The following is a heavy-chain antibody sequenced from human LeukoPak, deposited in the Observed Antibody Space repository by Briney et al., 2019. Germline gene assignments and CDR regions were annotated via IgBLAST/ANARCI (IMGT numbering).Heavy chain of an antibody. CDR1: GGTFISYA. CDR2: IIPIFGTA. V-gene: IGHV1-69*05. CDR3: AASITMVRGPFDY. D-gene: IGHD3-10*01. J-gene: IGHJ4*02. Sequence: GASVKVSCKASGGTFISYAISWVRQAPGQGLEWMGGIIPIFGTANYAQKFQGRVTITTDESTSTAYMELSSLRSEDTAVYYCAASITMVRGPFDYWGQGTLVTVSS.